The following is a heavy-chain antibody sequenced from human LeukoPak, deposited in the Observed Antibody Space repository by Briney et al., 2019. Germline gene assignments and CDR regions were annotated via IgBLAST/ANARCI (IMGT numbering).Heavy chain of an antibody. CDR3: ARTSIAAAGHDAFDI. Sequence: PSETLSLTCTVSGGSISSSSYYWGWIRQPPGKGLEWIGSIYYSGSTYYNPSLKSRVTISVDTSKNQFSLKLSSVTAADTAVYYCARTSIAAAGHDAFDIWGQGTMVTVSS. CDR1: GGSISSSSYY. CDR2: IYYSGST. J-gene: IGHJ3*02. D-gene: IGHD6-13*01. V-gene: IGHV4-39*01.